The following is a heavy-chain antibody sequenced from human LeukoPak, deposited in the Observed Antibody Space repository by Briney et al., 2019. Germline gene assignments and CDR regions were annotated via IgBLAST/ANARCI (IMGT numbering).Heavy chain of an antibody. Sequence: PGGSLRLSCAASGFTFSSSGMHWVRQAPGQGLEWMGWINPNSGGTNYAQKFQGRVTMTRDTSISTAYMELSRLRSDDTAVYYCARGISVEMATIFYWGQGTLVTVSS. D-gene: IGHD5-24*01. CDR2: INPNSGGT. CDR1: GFTFSSSG. V-gene: IGHV1-2*02. J-gene: IGHJ4*02. CDR3: ARGISVEMATIFY.